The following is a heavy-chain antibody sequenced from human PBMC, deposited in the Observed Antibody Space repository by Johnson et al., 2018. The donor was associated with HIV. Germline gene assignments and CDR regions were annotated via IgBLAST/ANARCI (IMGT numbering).Heavy chain of an antibody. D-gene: IGHD3-16*02. CDR3: AADQVGDYVWGNYRYAFDI. V-gene: IGHV3-74*02. CDR1: GFTFSGYW. CDR2: TNSDGSST. Sequence: EVQLVESGGGLVQPGGSLKLSCAASGFTFSGYWMHWFRQVPGNGLVWVSHTNSDGSSTTYADSVRGRFTISTDDSRNTLYLEMNSLKTEDTAMYYCAADQVGDYVWGNYRYAFDIWGQGTRVTVSS. J-gene: IGHJ3*02.